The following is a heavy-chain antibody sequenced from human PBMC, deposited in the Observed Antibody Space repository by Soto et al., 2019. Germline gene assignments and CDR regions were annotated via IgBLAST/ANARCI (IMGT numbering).Heavy chain of an antibody. D-gene: IGHD6-13*01. CDR3: ANDRGCSRADLDY. CDR2: ISYDGSKK. CDR1: GFTFSSFG. Sequence: QVQLVESGGGVVQPGRSLRLSCAASGFTFSSFGMHWVRQVPGKGLEWVALISYDGSKKSYADSVKGRFTISRDKSKNTLYLQTNSLRVEDTAVYYCANDRGCSRADLDYWGQGTRVTVSS. V-gene: IGHV3-30*18. J-gene: IGHJ4*02.